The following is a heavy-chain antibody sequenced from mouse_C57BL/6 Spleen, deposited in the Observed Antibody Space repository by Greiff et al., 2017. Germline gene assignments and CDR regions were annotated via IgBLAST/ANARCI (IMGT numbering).Heavy chain of an antibody. D-gene: IGHD2-1*01. J-gene: IGHJ3*01. V-gene: IGHV1-69*01. CDR1: GYTFTSYW. CDR2: LDPSDSYT. Sequence: QVQLQQPGAELVMPGASVKLSCKASGYTFTSYWMHWVKQRPGQGLEWIGELDPSDSYTNYNQKFKGKSTLTVDKSSSTAYMQLSSLTSEDSAVXYCAIYGNYGFAYWGQGTLVTVSA. CDR3: AIYGNYGFAY.